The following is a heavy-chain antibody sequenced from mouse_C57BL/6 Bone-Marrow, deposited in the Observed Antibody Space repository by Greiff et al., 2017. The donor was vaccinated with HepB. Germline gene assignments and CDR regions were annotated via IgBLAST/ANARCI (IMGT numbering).Heavy chain of an antibody. V-gene: IGHV5-17*01. CDR1: GFTFSDYG. J-gene: IGHJ3*01. Sequence: EVKLVESGGGLVKPGGSLKLSCAASGFTFSDYGMHGVRQAPEKGLEWVAYISSGSSTIYYADTVKGRFTISRDNAKNTLFLQMTSLRSEDTAMYYCAMGGNYAWFAYWGQGTLVTVSA. D-gene: IGHD2-1*01. CDR2: ISSGSSTI. CDR3: AMGGNYAWFAY.